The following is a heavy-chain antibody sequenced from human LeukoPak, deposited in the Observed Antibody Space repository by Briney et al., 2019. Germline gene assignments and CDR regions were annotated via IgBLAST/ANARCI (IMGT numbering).Heavy chain of an antibody. V-gene: IGHV3-11*04. D-gene: IGHD3-10*01. CDR3: ARTHSYSALGSPWGA. J-gene: IGHJ5*02. CDR2: ISSSGSTI. CDR1: GFTFSDYY. Sequence: GGSLRLSCAASGFTFSDYYMSWLRQAPGKGLEWVSYISSSGSTIYYADSVKGRFTISSDKAKNSLYLQMNSLRAEDTAVYYCARTHSYSALGSPWGAWGQGTLVTVSS.